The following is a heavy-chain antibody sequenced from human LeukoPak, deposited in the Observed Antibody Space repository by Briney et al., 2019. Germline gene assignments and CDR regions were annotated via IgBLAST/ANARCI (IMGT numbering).Heavy chain of an antibody. CDR3: ATLTVRGVVNI. Sequence: PGGSLRLSCAASGFTFSNTLMNWVRQAPGKGLEWVGRIQSKTDGGTTEYAAPVKGRFTISRDDSKTTLYLQMNSLKTEDTAVYYCATLTVRGVVNIWGQGTLVTVSS. V-gene: IGHV3-15*01. J-gene: IGHJ4*02. CDR1: GFTFSNTL. D-gene: IGHD3-10*01. CDR2: IQSKTDGGTT.